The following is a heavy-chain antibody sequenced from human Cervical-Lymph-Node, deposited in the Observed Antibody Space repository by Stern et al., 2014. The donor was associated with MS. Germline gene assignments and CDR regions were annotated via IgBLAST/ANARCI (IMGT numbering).Heavy chain of an antibody. CDR3: ATHAPGVVPAALDY. J-gene: IGHJ4*02. V-gene: IGHV2-5*02. CDR1: GFSLSTSGVG. D-gene: IGHD2-2*01. CDR2: IYWDDSK. Sequence: QITLKESGPTLVKPTQTLTLTCTFSGFSLSTSGVGVGWIRQPPGKALEWLAFIYWDDSKRYSPSLKSRLTSTKATSKNQVVLTMNNMDPVDTATFYCATHAPGVVPAALDYWGQGTLVTVS.